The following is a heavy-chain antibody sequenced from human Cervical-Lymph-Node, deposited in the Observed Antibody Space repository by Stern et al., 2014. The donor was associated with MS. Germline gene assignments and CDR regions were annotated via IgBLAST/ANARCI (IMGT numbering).Heavy chain of an antibody. D-gene: IGHD4-17*01. J-gene: IGHJ4*02. CDR3: SGRLTTETIFDY. V-gene: IGHV3-49*04. CDR2: IRGTSYGGTA. CDR1: GFTFADYA. Sequence: EVQLVESGGGLVQPGRSLRLSCTTSGFTFADYAMTWVRQAPGKGLAWVGFIRGTSYGGTADYAASMKGRFTISRDDSKSIAYLQMHSLKREDTAVYYCSGRLTTETIFDYWGRGTLVTVSP.